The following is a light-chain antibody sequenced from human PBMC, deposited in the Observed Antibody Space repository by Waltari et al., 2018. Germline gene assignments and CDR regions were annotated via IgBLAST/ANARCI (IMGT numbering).Light chain of an antibody. CDR3: SSYAGSNNLL. CDR1: SSDVGGNTD. J-gene: IGLJ2*01. V-gene: IGLV2-8*01. CDR2: EVT. Sequence: QSALTQPPSASGSPGQFVTISCNGTSSDVGGNTDVSWNQQHPGKVPKLMIYEVTKRPSGVPDRFSGSKSGNTASLTVSGLQAEDEADYYCSSYAGSNNLLFGGGTKLTVL.